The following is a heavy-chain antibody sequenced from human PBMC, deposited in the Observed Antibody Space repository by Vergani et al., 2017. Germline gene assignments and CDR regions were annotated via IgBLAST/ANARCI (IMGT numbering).Heavy chain of an antibody. CDR2: IYPGDSDT. CDR1: GYSFTSYW. D-gene: IGHD2-2*01. V-gene: IGHV5-51*01. Sequence: EVQLVQSGAEVKKPGESLKISCKGSGYSFTSYWIGWVRQMPGEGLEWMGIIYPGDSDTRYSPYFQGQVTISADKSISTAYLQWSSLKASDTAMYYCARLGCSSTSCSDYYGMDVWGQGTTVTVSS. J-gene: IGHJ6*02. CDR3: ARLGCSSTSCSDYYGMDV.